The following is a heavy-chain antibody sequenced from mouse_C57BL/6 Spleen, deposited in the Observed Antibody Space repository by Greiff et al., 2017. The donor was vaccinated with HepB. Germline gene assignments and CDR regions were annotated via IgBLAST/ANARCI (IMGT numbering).Heavy chain of an antibody. CDR1: GYTFTSYW. D-gene: IGHD1-1*01. CDR3: AREEFYYYGSSPLYFDY. V-gene: IGHV1-61*01. J-gene: IGHJ2*01. Sequence: QVQLQQPGAELVRPGSSVKLSCKASGYTFTSYWMDWVKQRPGQGLEWIGNIYPSDSETHYNQKFKDKATLTVDKSSSTAYMQLSSLTSEDSAVYYCAREEFYYYGSSPLYFDYWGQGTTLTVSS. CDR2: IYPSDSET.